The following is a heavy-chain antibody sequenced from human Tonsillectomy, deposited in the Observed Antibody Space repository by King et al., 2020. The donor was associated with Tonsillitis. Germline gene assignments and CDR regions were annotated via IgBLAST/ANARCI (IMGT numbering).Heavy chain of an antibody. CDR2: IYYSGST. CDR1: GGSISSSSYF. D-gene: IGHD2-2*01. J-gene: IGHJ3*02. CDR3: ARRATGIVVVPATRDAFDI. V-gene: IGHV4-39*01. Sequence: QLQESGPGLVKPSETLSLTCKFSGGSISSSSYFWDWIRQPPGKGLEWIGSIYYSGSTYYNPSLKSRVTISVDTSKNQFSLKLSSVTAADTAVYYCARRATGIVVVPATRDAFDIWGQGTMVTVSS.